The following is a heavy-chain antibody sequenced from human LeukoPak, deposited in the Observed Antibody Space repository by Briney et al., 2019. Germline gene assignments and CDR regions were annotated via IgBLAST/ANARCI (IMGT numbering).Heavy chain of an antibody. V-gene: IGHV4-30-4*01. Sequence: PSETLSLTCTVSGGSISSGDYYWSWIRQPPGKGLEWIGYIYYSGSTYYNPSLKSRVTISVDTSKNQFSLKLSSVTAADTAVYYCARHRVYSSGWYGGWYFDLWGRGTLVTVSS. CDR3: ARHRVYSSGWYGGWYFDL. CDR1: GGSISSGDYY. CDR2: IYYSGST. J-gene: IGHJ2*01. D-gene: IGHD6-19*01.